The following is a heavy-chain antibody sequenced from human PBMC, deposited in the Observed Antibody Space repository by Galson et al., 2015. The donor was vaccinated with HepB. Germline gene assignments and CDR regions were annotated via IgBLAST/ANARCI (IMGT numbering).Heavy chain of an antibody. V-gene: IGHV5-51*03. Sequence: QSGAEVKKPGESLKISCKGSGYNFSNRWIGWVRHLPEKGLEWMGIIYPHDSDTRYRPSFQGHVTISADKSIRTAYLQWSSLQASDTGIYYCARQSIGPEYLQHWGQGTLVTVSS. D-gene: IGHD6-6*01. J-gene: IGHJ1*01. CDR2: IYPHDSDT. CDR1: GYNFSNRW. CDR3: ARQSIGPEYLQH.